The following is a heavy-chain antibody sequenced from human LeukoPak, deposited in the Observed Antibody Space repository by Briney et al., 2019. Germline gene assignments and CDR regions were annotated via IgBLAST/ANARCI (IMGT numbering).Heavy chain of an antibody. CDR1: GGSFSGYY. Sequence: SETLSLTCAVYGGSFSGYYWSWIRQPPGKGLEWIGYIYYSGSTNYNPSLKSRVTISVDTSKNQFSLKLSSVTAADTAVYYCARVEYRYGYPYYFDYWGQGTLVTVSS. CDR2: IYYSGST. D-gene: IGHD5-18*01. J-gene: IGHJ4*02. CDR3: ARVEYRYGYPYYFDY. V-gene: IGHV4-59*01.